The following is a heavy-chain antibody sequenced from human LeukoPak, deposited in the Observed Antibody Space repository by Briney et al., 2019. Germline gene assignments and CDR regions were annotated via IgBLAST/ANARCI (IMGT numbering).Heavy chain of an antibody. CDR1: GYTFTGYY. CDR3: ARDSIAAAGAFDY. V-gene: IGHV1-2*02. J-gene: IGHJ4*02. Sequence: ASVKVSCKASGYTFTGYYMHWVRQAPGRGLEWMGWINPNSGGTNYAQKFQGRVTMTRDTSISTAYMELSRLRSDDTAVYYCARDSIAAAGAFDYWGQGTLVTVSS. CDR2: INPNSGGT. D-gene: IGHD6-13*01.